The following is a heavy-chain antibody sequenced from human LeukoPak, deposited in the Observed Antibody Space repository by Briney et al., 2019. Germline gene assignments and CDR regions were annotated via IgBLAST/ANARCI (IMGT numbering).Heavy chain of an antibody. CDR2: IYYSGST. CDR3: ARELPDPGGDYFDY. D-gene: IGHD2-2*01. J-gene: IGHJ4*02. Sequence: SETLSLTCTVSGGSISSSSYYWGWIRQPPGKGLEWIGSIYYSGSTYYNPSLKSRVTISVDTSKDQISLKLSSVTAADTAVYYCARELPDPGGDYFDYWGQGTLVTVSS. CDR1: GGSISSSSYY. V-gene: IGHV4-39*07.